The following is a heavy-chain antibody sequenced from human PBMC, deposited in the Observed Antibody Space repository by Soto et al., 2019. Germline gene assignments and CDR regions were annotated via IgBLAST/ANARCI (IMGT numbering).Heavy chain of an antibody. CDR1: GLTFRSDS. D-gene: IGHD2-2*01. CDR3: ARGMASSD. V-gene: IGHV1-69*18. J-gene: IGHJ4*02. CDR2: IIPISRTP. Sequence: QVQLVQSEAEVKKPGSSVKVSCKSSGLTFRSDSISWVRQAPGQGLEWMGRIIPISRTPTYAQKFQGRVTISADESTRTAYMDVTSLTFEDTAVYYCARGMASSDWGQGTLVTVSS.